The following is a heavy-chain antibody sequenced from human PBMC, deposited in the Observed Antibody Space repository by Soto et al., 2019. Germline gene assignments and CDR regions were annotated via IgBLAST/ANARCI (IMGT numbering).Heavy chain of an antibody. V-gene: IGHV1-69*01. J-gene: IGHJ5*02. CDR1: LGTFSIYA. CDR2: IIPIFGTA. Sequence: WVXVSCKASLGTFSIYASIFLRQAPGQGLEWMGGIIPIFGTANYAQKFQGRVTITAEESKSTAYMELSSLRSEDTAVYYCARDVGGVVANTEYSLDTWGQGTLVTVSS. D-gene: IGHD2-15*01. CDR3: ARDVGGVVANTEYSLDT.